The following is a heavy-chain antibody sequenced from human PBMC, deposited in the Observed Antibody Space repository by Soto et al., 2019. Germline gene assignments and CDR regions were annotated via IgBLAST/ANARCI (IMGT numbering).Heavy chain of an antibody. Sequence: QPGWSLRLSCAASGFTFSSYAMHWVRQAPGKGLEWVAVISYDGSNKYYADSVKGRFTISRDNSKNTLYLQMNSLRAEDTAVYYCARAHTTPGIAVAGPGYWGQGTLVTVSS. J-gene: IGHJ4*02. CDR3: ARAHTTPGIAVAGPGY. V-gene: IGHV3-30-3*01. CDR1: GFTFSSYA. CDR2: ISYDGSNK. D-gene: IGHD6-19*01.